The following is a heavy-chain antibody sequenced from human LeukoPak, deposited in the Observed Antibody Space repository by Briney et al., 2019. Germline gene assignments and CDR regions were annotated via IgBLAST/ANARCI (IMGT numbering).Heavy chain of an antibody. V-gene: IGHV4-59*01. CDR3: ARVRGGNYYDSSGAQLAFDI. Sequence: SETLSLTCAVYGGSFSGYYWSWIPQAPGKGLEWIGYIYYSGSTNYNPSLKSRVTISVDTSKNQFSLKLSSVTAADTAVYYCARVRGGNYYDSSGAQLAFDIWGQGTMVTVSS. CDR1: GGSFSGYY. D-gene: IGHD3-22*01. J-gene: IGHJ3*02. CDR2: IYYSGST.